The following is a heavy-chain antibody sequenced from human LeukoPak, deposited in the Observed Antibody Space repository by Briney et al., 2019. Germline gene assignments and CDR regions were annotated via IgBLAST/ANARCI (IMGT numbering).Heavy chain of an antibody. CDR3: ARKGGIVLTYRPFDY. Sequence: PGGSLRLSCAASGFIFSTYTMHWVRQAPGKGLEWVAVISFDGSDKYYADSVKGRFTISRDVSKSTLYLEMNSLRPDDAAVYYCARKGGIVLTYRPFDYWGQGTLVTVSS. CDR2: ISFDGSDK. CDR1: GFIFSTYT. D-gene: IGHD2-8*01. V-gene: IGHV3-30*04. J-gene: IGHJ4*02.